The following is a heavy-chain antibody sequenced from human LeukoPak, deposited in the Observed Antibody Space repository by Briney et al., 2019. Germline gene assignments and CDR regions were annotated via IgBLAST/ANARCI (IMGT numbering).Heavy chain of an antibody. CDR3: ARGIDYYDSSGYYPDY. J-gene: IGHJ4*02. Sequence: PGGSLRLSCAASGFXFSSYAISWVRQAPGKGLEWVSSISGSGGSTYYADSVKGRFTISRDNSKNTLYLQMNSLRAEDTAVYYCARGIDYYDSSGYYPDYWGQGTLVTVSS. D-gene: IGHD3-22*01. CDR2: ISGSGGST. V-gene: IGHV3-23*01. CDR1: GFXFSSYA.